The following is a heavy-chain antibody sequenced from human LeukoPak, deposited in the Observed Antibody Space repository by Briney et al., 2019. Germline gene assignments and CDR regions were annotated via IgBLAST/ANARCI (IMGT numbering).Heavy chain of an antibody. J-gene: IGHJ4*02. Sequence: SETLSLTCAVYGGSFSGYYWSWIRQPPGKGLEWIGEINHNGSTNYNPSLKSRVTISVDTSKNQFSLKLSSVTAADTAVYYCVRVRTNNYGFRGYYFDYWGQGTLVTVSS. CDR2: INHNGST. CDR3: VRVRTNNYGFRGYYFDY. D-gene: IGHD5-18*01. CDR1: GGSFSGYY. V-gene: IGHV4-34*01.